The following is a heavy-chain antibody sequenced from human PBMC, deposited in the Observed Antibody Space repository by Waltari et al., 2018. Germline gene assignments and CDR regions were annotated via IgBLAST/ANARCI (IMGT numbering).Heavy chain of an antibody. CDR1: GGSLSGAYG. CDR3: SGASRGSWKQWVQFFYY. Sequence: QVQLQESGPAMVQHSDTLSLNCAVTGGSLSGAYGWNWIRQAPGEGLELIGTIYGICGSTYYNSSPRSRVTISKEPSKNQFSLQFTSVTLPDTAVYYFSGASRGSWKQWVQFFYYWGQGALVTVSS. V-gene: IGHV4-38-2*01. J-gene: IGHJ4*02. D-gene: IGHD5-12*01. CDR2: IYGICGST.